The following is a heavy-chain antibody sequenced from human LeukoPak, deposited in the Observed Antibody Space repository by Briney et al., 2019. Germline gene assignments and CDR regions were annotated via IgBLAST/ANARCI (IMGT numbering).Heavy chain of an antibody. CDR1: GYSFTSYW. CDR2: IDPTDSYT. J-gene: IGHJ4*02. D-gene: IGHD5-12*01. Sequence: GESLKISCEGSGYSFTSYWISWVRQMPGRGLEWMGRIDPTDSYTNYSPSFQGHVTISADKSISTAYLQWSSLKASDTAMYYCARHGRGYDSDFDYWGQGALVTVSS. CDR3: ARHGRGYDSDFDY. V-gene: IGHV5-10-1*01.